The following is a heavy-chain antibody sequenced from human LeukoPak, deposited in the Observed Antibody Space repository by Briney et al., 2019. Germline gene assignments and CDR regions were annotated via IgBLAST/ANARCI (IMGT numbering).Heavy chain of an antibody. D-gene: IGHD3-9*01. CDR3: ARQLRFFDWCDY. V-gene: IGHV5-51*01. J-gene: IGHJ4*02. Sequence: LGESLKISCKGSGYSFTSYWIAWVRQMPGKGLEWMGVIYPGDSDTRYSPSFQGQVTISADKSISTAYLQWSSLKASDTAMYYCARQLRFFDWCDYWGQGTLVTVSS. CDR1: GYSFTSYW. CDR2: IYPGDSDT.